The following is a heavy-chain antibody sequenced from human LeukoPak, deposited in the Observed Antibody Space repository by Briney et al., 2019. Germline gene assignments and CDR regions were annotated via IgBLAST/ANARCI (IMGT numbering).Heavy chain of an antibody. J-gene: IGHJ3*02. CDR3: ARDHHRRLYDSQARDTFDI. CDR2: ISSSSSYI. D-gene: IGHD3-22*01. V-gene: IGHV3-21*01. CDR1: GFTFSSYS. Sequence: GGSLRLSCAASGFTFSSYSMNWVRQAPGKGLEWVSSISSSSSYIYYADSVKGRFSISRDNAKNSLYLQMNSLRAEDTAVYYCARDHHRRLYDSQARDTFDIWGQGTMVTVSS.